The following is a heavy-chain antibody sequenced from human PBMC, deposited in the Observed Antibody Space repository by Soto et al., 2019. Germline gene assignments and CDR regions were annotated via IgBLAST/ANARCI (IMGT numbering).Heavy chain of an antibody. CDR2: ISGSGGST. CDR3: AKATYYYDSSGYYGTDY. D-gene: IGHD3-22*01. Sequence: EGSLRLACAASGFTFSSYAMSWVRQAPGKGLEWVSAISGSGGSTYYADSVKGRFTISRDNSKNTLYLQMNSLRAEDTAVYYCAKATYYYDSSGYYGTDYWGQGTLVTVSS. V-gene: IGHV3-23*01. J-gene: IGHJ4*02. CDR1: GFTFSSYA.